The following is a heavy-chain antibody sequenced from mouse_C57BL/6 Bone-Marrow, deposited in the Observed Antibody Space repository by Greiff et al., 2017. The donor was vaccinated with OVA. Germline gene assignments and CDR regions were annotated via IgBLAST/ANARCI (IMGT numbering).Heavy chain of an antibody. CDR2: ISNGGGST. CDR1: GFTFSDYY. J-gene: IGHJ4*01. D-gene: IGHD2-1*01. V-gene: IGHV5-12*01. CDR3: ARHYYGNPYAMDD. Sequence: EVQLVESGGGLVQPGGSLKLSCAASGFTFSDYYMYWVRQTPEKRLEWVAYISNGGGSTYYPDTVKGRFTISRDNAKNTLYLQMSRLKSEDTAMYYCARHYYGNPYAMDDWGQGTSVTVSS.